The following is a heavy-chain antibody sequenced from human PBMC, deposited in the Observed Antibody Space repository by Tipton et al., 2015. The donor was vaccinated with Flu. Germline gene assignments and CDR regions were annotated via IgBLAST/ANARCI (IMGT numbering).Heavy chain of an antibody. D-gene: IGHD6-19*01. CDR2: IYYSGST. V-gene: IGHV4-39*07. J-gene: IGHJ4*02. Sequence: SSYGMHWVRQAPGKGLEWIGSIYYSGSTYYNPSLKSRVTISVDTSKNQFSLKLSSVTAADTAVYYCARGRAVAGTDYWGQGTLVTVSS. CDR1: SSYG. CDR3: ARGRAVAGTDY.